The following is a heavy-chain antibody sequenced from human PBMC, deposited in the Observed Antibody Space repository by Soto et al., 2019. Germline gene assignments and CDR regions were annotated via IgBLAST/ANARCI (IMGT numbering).Heavy chain of an antibody. Sequence: SETLSLTCTVSGGSVSSGSYYWSWIRQPPGKGLEWIGYIYYSGSTNYNPSLKSRVTISVDTSKNQFSLKLSSVTAADTAVYYCASIPDGYNLLMDYWGQGTLVTVSS. V-gene: IGHV4-61*01. J-gene: IGHJ4*02. CDR2: IYYSGST. D-gene: IGHD5-12*01. CDR1: GGSVSSGSYY. CDR3: ASIPDGYNLLMDY.